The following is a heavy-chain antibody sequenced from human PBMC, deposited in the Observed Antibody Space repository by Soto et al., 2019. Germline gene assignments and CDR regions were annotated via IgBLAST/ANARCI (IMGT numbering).Heavy chain of an antibody. CDR1: GFTFSSYD. CDR2: IGTAGDT. Sequence: GGSLRLSCAASGFTFSSYDMHWVRQATGKGLEWVSAIGTAGDTYYPGSVKGRFTISRENAKNSLYLQMNSLRAGDTAVYYCAREVSDPLGGWFDPWGQGTLVTVSS. J-gene: IGHJ5*02. V-gene: IGHV3-13*01. CDR3: AREVSDPLGGWFDP.